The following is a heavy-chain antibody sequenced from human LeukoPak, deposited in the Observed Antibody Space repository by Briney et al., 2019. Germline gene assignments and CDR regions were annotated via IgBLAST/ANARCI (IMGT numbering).Heavy chain of an antibody. D-gene: IGHD1-26*01. CDR2: IIPILGIA. J-gene: IGHJ4*02. Sequence: ASVKVSCKASGGTFSSYAISWVRQAPGQGLEWMGRIIPILGIANYAQKFQGRVTITADKSTSTAYMELSSLRSEDTAVYYCARGRPKGGSYYSPFDYWGQGTLVTVSS. CDR1: GGTFSSYA. V-gene: IGHV1-69*04. CDR3: ARGRPKGGSYYSPFDY.